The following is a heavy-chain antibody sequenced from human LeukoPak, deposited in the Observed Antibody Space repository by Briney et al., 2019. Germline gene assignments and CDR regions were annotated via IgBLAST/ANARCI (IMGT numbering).Heavy chain of an antibody. J-gene: IGHJ4*02. CDR1: GFTFDDYA. CDR3: ARGQEYNSGWSFDY. CDR2: ISWNSGSI. D-gene: IGHD6-19*01. Sequence: GGSLRLSCAASGFTFDDYAMHWVRQAPGKGLEWVSGISWNSGSIGYADSVKGRFTISRDNAKNSLYLQMNSLRAEDTAVYYCARGQEYNSGWSFDYWGQGTLVTVSS. V-gene: IGHV3-9*01.